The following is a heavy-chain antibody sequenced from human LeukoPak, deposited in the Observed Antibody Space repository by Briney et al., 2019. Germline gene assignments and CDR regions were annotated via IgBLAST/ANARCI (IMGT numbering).Heavy chain of an antibody. J-gene: IGHJ4*02. CDR2: INSDESSP. Sequence: HLGGSLRLSCAASGFTFSVYWMHWVRQAPGKGLVWVSRINSDESSPSYADSVKGRFTISRDNAKNTLYLQMNSLRAEDTAVYYCAKDSRAGGDNFDYWGQGTLVTVSS. CDR1: GFTFSVYW. CDR3: AKDSRAGGDNFDY. D-gene: IGHD4-17*01. V-gene: IGHV3-74*01.